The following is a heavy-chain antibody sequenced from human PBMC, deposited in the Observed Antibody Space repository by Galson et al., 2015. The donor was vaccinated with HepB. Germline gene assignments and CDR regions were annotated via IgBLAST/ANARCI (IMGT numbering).Heavy chain of an antibody. D-gene: IGHD6-19*01. J-gene: IGHJ4*02. V-gene: IGHV4-39*01. CDR1: GGSISSSSYY. CDR3: ARLGAGAGGWYGGE. Sequence: ETLSLTCTVSGGSISSSSYYWGWIRQPPGKGLEWIGSIYYSGSTYYNPSLKSRVTISVDTSKNQFSLKLSSVTAADTAVYYCARLGAGAGGWYGGEWGQGTLVTVSS. CDR2: IYYSGST.